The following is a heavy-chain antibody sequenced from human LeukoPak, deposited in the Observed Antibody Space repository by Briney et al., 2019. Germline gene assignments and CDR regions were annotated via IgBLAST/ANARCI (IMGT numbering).Heavy chain of an antibody. Sequence: PGGSLRLSCAASGFTFSSYAMSWVRQAPGKGLEWVSAISGSGGSTYYADSVKGRFTISRDNSKNTLYLQMNSLRAEDTAVYYCAMKPKGYCSSTSCPNWFDPWGQGTLVTVSS. CDR2: ISGSGGST. V-gene: IGHV3-23*01. CDR1: GFTFSSYA. CDR3: AMKPKGYCSSTSCPNWFDP. D-gene: IGHD2-2*01. J-gene: IGHJ5*02.